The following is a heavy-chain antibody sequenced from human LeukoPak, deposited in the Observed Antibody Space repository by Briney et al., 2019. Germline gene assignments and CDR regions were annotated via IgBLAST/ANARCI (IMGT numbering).Heavy chain of an antibody. CDR3: ARSLYYYDSSVSSSLDY. CDR2: TIPIFATS. D-gene: IGHD3-22*01. J-gene: IGHJ4*02. Sequence: ASVKVSCKASGGTFSSYAISWVRQAPGQGLEWMGGTIPIFATSNYAQKFQGRVTITADESTSTAYMELSSVRSEDTAVYYCARSLYYYDSSVSSSLDYWGQGTLVTVSS. V-gene: IGHV1-69*13. CDR1: GGTFSSYA.